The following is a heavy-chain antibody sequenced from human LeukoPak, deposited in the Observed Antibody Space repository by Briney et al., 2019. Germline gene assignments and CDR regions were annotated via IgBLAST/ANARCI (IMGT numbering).Heavy chain of an antibody. Sequence: GGSLRLSCAASGFTFDDYAMHWVRQAPGKGLEWVSGISWNSGSIGYADSVKGRFTISRDNAKNSLYLQMNSLRAEDTAVYYCARDQTFDIWGQGTMVTVSS. V-gene: IGHV3-9*01. J-gene: IGHJ3*02. CDR2: ISWNSGSI. CDR1: GFTFDDYA. CDR3: ARDQTFDI.